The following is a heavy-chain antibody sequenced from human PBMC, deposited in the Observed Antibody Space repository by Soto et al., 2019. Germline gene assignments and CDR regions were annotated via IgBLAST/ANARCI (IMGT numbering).Heavy chain of an antibody. V-gene: IGHV1-46*01. J-gene: IGHJ6*02. CDR2: INPSGGST. CDR3: AEKRYCSGGSCYPSDYYGMDV. Sequence: ASVKASCKASGYTFTSYSMHWVRQTPGQGLEWMGIINPSGGSTSYAQKFQGRVTMTRDTSTSTVYMELSSLRSEDTAVYYCAEKRYCSGGSCYPSDYYGMDVWGQGTTVTVSS. CDR1: GYTFTSYS. D-gene: IGHD2-15*01.